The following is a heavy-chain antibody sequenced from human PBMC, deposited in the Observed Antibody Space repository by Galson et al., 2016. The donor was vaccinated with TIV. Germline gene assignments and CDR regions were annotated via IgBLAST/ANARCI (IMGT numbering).Heavy chain of an antibody. CDR3: ARGRSGYFDD. CDR2: IKQDGSER. V-gene: IGHV3-7*03. J-gene: IGHJ4*02. D-gene: IGHD3-3*01. Sequence: SLRLSCAASGFTFSSFWMSWVRQAPGKGLEWVTNIKQDGSERYYVDSVKGRFIISRDNAKNSVYLQMNSLRVEDTAVYYCARGRSGYFDDWGRGTLVAVSS. CDR1: GFTFSSFW.